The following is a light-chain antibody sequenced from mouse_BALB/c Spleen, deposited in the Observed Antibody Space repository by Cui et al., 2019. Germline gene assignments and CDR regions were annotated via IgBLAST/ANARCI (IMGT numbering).Light chain of an antibody. CDR2: SAS. V-gene: IGKV6-15*01. J-gene: IGKJ5*01. CDR3: QQYNSYPLT. Sequence: DIVMTQSQKFISPSVGDRVSVTCKASQNVGTNVAWYQQKPGQSPKALIYSASYRYSGVPDRFTGSGSGTDFTLTISNVQSEDLAEYFCQQYNSYPLTFGAGTKLELK. CDR1: QNVGTN.